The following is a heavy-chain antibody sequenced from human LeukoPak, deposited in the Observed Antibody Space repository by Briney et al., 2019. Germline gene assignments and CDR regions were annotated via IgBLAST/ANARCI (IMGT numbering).Heavy chain of an antibody. CDR2: IYYSGST. CDR1: GGSISSYY. D-gene: IGHD2-8*01. J-gene: IGHJ3*02. V-gene: IGHV4-59*01. CDR3: ARRYCTNGVCYHDRGAFDI. Sequence: SETLSLTCTVSGGSISSYYWSWIRQPPGKGLEWIGYIYYSGSTNYNPSLKSRVTISVDTSKNQFSLKLSSVTAEDTAVYYCARRYCTNGVCYHDRGAFDIWGQGTMVTVSS.